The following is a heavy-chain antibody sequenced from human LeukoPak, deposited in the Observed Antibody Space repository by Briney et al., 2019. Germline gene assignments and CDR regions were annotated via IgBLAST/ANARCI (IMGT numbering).Heavy chain of an antibody. CDR1: GGSISSSSYY. CDR3: ARHFRPRNPSYNYFDY. CDR2: ILYDGNT. J-gene: IGHJ4*02. D-gene: IGHD1-26*01. V-gene: IGHV4-39*01. Sequence: SETLSLTCTVFGGSISSSSYYWGWIRQPPGKGLEWIGNILYDGNTYYNPSLRSRVTISEDTSKNQFSLQLSSVTAADTAVYYCARHFRPRNPSYNYFDYWGQGTLVTVSS.